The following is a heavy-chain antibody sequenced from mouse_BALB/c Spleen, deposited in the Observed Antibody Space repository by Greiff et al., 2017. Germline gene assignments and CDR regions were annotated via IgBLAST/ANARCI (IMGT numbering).Heavy chain of an antibody. CDR1: GFTFSDYY. J-gene: IGHJ4*01. CDR3: ARHDGPYAMDY. CDR2: ISDGGSYT. D-gene: IGHD1-2*01. Sequence: EVQGVESGGGLVKPGGSLKLSCAASGFTFSDYYMYWVRQTPEKRLEWVATISDGGSYTYYPDSVKGRFTISRDNAKNNLYLQMSSLKSEDTAMYYCARHDGPYAMDYWGQGTSVTVSS. V-gene: IGHV5-4*02.